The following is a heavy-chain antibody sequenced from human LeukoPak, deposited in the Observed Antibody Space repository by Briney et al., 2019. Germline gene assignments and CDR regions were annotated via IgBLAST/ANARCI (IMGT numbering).Heavy chain of an antibody. CDR1: GGSFSGYY. D-gene: IGHD3-10*01. J-gene: IGHJ4*02. Sequence: PSETLSLTCAVYGGSFSGYYWSWIRQPPGKGLEWIGSIYYSGSTYYNPSLKSRVTISVDTSKNQFSLKLSSVTAADTAVYYCALRPGYYGSGSYSDYWGQGTLVTVSS. V-gene: IGHV4-34*01. CDR2: IYYSGST. CDR3: ALRPGYYGSGSYSDY.